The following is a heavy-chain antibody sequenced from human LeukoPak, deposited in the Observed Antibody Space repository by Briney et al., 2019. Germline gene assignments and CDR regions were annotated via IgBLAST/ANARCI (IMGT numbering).Heavy chain of an antibody. D-gene: IGHD4-23*01. Sequence: ASVKVSCKASGGTFSSYAISWVRQAPGQGLEWMGWINPNSGGTNYAQKFQGRVTMTRDTSISTAYMELSRLRSDDTAVYYCARGGNSDYWGQGTLVTVSS. J-gene: IGHJ4*02. V-gene: IGHV1-2*02. CDR3: ARGGNSDY. CDR2: INPNSGGT. CDR1: GGTFSSYA.